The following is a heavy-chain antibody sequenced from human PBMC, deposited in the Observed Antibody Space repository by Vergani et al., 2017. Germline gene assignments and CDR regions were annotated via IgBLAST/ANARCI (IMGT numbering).Heavy chain of an antibody. J-gene: IGHJ4*02. D-gene: IGHD2-15*01. CDR3: AKVLDEYCSGGSCYFDY. CDR1: GFTFSSYG. V-gene: IGHV3-30*18. Sequence: VQLVETGGGLIQPGGSLRLSCAASGFTFSSYGMHWVRQAPGKGLEWVAVISYDGSNKYYADSVKGRFTISRDNSKNTLYLQMNSLRAEDTAVYYCAKVLDEYCSGGSCYFDYWGQGTLVTVSS. CDR2: ISYDGSNK.